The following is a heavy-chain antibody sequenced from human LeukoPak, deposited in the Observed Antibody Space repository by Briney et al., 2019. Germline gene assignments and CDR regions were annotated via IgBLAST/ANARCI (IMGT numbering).Heavy chain of an antibody. V-gene: IGHV3-30*02. Sequence: PGGSLRLSCAASGFTFSSYAMYWVRQAPGKGLEWVALAHHDGTKYYSDSVKGRFTVSRDNSKNTVYLQMNSLRAEDTAVYYCAKDTNAFSCDHWGQGTLVTVSS. J-gene: IGHJ4*02. CDR2: AHHDGTK. CDR1: GFTFSSYA. D-gene: IGHD2-2*01. CDR3: AKDTNAFSCDH.